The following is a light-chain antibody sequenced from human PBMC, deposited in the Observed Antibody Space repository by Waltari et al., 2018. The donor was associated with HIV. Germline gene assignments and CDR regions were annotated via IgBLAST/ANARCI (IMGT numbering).Light chain of an antibody. CDR3: SSYGDSLRVL. CDR2: EVT. J-gene: IGLJ3*02. V-gene: IGLV2-8*01. CDR1: SRDIGAYDF. Sequence: QSALPQPPSASGSLGQSVPIPCTGPSRDIGAYDFVSWFQQHPHSAPKLLLYEVTRRPSTVSARFSGSRSGNTAFLTVAGLQPDDEATYCCSSYGDSLRVLFGGGTNVTVL.